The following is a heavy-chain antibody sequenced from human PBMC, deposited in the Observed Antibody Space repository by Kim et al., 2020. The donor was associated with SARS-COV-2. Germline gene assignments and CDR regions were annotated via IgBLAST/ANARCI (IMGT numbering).Heavy chain of an antibody. J-gene: IGHJ4*02. CDR3: ARTGWRWLRFGYFDY. Sequence: SETLSLTCAVYGGSFSGYYWSWIRQPPGKGLEWIGEINHSGSTNYNPSLKSRVTISVDTSKNQFSLKLISVTAADTAVYYCARTGWRWLRFGYFDYWGQGTLVTVSS. V-gene: IGHV4-34*01. D-gene: IGHD5-12*01. CDR2: INHSGST. CDR1: GGSFSGYY.